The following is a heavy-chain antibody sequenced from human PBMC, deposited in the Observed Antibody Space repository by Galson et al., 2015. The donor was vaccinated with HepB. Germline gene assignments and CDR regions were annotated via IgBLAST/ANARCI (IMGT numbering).Heavy chain of an antibody. CDR1: GFTVSSNY. CDR2: IYSGGST. V-gene: IGHV3-66*01. CDR3: ARVGFGGYFDWLLLVY. J-gene: IGHJ4*02. D-gene: IGHD3-9*01. Sequence: SLRLSCAASGFTVSSNYMSWVRQAPGKGLEWVSVIYSGGSTYYADSVKGRFTISRDNSKNTLYLQMNSLRAEDTAVYYCARVGFGGYFDWLLLVYWGQGTLVTVSS.